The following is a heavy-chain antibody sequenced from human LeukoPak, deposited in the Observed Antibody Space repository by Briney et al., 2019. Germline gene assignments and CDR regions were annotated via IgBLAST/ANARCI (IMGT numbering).Heavy chain of an antibody. J-gene: IGHJ4*02. Sequence: GGSLRLSCAASGFTFSSYSMNWIRQAPGKGLEWVSSISSSTSYIYYVDSVKGRFTISKDNAKNSLYLQMNSLRAEDTAVYYCTRAGGSTVSHSDYWGQGTLVTVSS. CDR3: TRAGGSTVSHSDY. CDR1: GFTFSSYS. D-gene: IGHD4-17*01. CDR2: ISSSTSYI. V-gene: IGHV3-21*01.